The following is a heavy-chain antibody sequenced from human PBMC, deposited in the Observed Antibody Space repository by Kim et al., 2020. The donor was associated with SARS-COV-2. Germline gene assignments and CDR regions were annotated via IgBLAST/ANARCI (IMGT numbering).Heavy chain of an antibody. D-gene: IGHD3-22*01. CDR2: ISSSSSTI. J-gene: IGHJ6*02. CDR3: ARVHVITMIVVFEGPYYYGMDV. Sequence: GGSLRLSCAASGFTFSSYSMNWVRQAPGKGLEWVSYISSSSSTIYYADSVKGRFTISRDNAKNSLCLQMNSLRDEDTAVYYCARVHVITMIVVFEGPYYYGMDVWGQGTTVTVSS. CDR1: GFTFSSYS. V-gene: IGHV3-48*02.